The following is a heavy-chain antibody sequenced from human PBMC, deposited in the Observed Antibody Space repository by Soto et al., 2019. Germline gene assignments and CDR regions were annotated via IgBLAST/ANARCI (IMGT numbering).Heavy chain of an antibody. CDR2: INHSGST. V-gene: IGHV4-34*09. CDR3: ARDRHNNFFDP. J-gene: IGHJ5*02. CDR1: GGSFSGYY. D-gene: IGHD6-6*01. Sequence: PSETLSLTCAVYGGSFSGYYWSWIRQPPGKGLEWIGYINHSGSTYYNPSLESRVAISLDTSRNQFSLTLHSVTAADTAIYYCARDRHNNFFDPWGQGTLVTVSS.